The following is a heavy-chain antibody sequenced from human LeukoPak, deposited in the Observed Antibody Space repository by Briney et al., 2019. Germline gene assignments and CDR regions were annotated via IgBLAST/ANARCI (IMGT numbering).Heavy chain of an antibody. CDR2: IYTSGRT. D-gene: IGHD5-18*01. Sequence: SETLSLTCTVSGGSISSYYWSWIRQPARKGLEWIGRIYTSGRTNYNPSLKSRVTMSVDTSKNQFSLKLSSVTAADTAVYYCARGCLGYSYPTWRGDYFDYWGQGTLVTVSS. V-gene: IGHV4-4*07. CDR3: ARGCLGYSYPTWRGDYFDY. CDR1: GGSISSYY. J-gene: IGHJ4*02.